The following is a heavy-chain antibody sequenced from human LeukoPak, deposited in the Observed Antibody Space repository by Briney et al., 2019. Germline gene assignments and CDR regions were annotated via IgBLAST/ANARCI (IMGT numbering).Heavy chain of an antibody. CDR2: ISSSSSNI. D-gene: IGHD1-7*01. CDR1: GFTFSTYN. V-gene: IGHV3-21*01. Sequence: GGSLRLSCAASGFTFSTYNMNWVRQPPGPGLEWVSSISSSSSNIYYADSVKGRFTISRDNAKNSLYLQMNSLRAEDTAVYYCARGPYNWNYINFDYWGQGTLVTVSS. CDR3: ARGPYNWNYINFDY. J-gene: IGHJ4*02.